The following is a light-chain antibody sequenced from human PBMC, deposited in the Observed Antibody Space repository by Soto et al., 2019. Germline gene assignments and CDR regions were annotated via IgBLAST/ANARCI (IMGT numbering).Light chain of an antibody. CDR1: RSDIGGYDY. CDR2: EVT. J-gene: IGLJ1*01. V-gene: IGLV2-14*01. Sequence: QSALTQPASVSGSPGQSITISCTGTRSDIGGYDYVSWYQHHPGKAPKLILYEVTNRPSGVSDRFSGSRSGNTASLTISGLQAEDGADYYCRSYTSSSTYVFGTGTKLTVL. CDR3: RSYTSSSTYV.